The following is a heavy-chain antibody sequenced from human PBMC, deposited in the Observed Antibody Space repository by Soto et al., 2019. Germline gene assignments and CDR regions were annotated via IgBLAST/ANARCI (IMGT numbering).Heavy chain of an antibody. D-gene: IGHD3-22*01. CDR3: ARDMTTSMIVVVITAAPRYYYGMDV. Sequence: ASVKVSCKASGGTFSSYAISWVRQAPGQGLEWMGGIIPIFGTANYAQKFQGRVTITADESTSTAYMELSSLRSEDTAVYYCARDMTTSMIVVVITAAPRYYYGMDVWGQGTTVTVSS. CDR1: GGTFSSYA. V-gene: IGHV1-69*13. J-gene: IGHJ6*02. CDR2: IIPIFGTA.